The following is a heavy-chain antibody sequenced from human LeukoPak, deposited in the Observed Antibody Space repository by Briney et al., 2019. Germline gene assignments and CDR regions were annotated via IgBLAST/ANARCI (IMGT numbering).Heavy chain of an antibody. CDR2: IRYDGSTK. V-gene: IGHV3-30*02. D-gene: IGHD1-14*01. Sequence: GETLRLSCAASGFTFSDLGMHWVRQAPGQGLEWVAFIRYDGSTKSYDDSVKGRLTISRDNSTNTLDPQMIGLRVDAPAFYYCAAVDNRVGFDCWGQGTLVTVPS. CDR1: GFTFSDLG. CDR3: AAVDNRVGFDC. J-gene: IGHJ4*02.